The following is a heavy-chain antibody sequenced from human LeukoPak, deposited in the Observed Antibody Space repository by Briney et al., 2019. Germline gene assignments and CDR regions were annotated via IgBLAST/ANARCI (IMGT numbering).Heavy chain of an antibody. Sequence: SETLSLTCAVYGGSFSGYYWSWIRQPPGKGLEWIGEINHSGSTNYNPSLKSRVTISVDTSKNQFSLKLSSVTAADTAVYYCARGEYSSSPEDYWGQGTLVTVSS. D-gene: IGHD6-6*01. CDR1: GGSFSGYY. J-gene: IGHJ4*02. V-gene: IGHV4-34*01. CDR2: INHSGST. CDR3: ARGEYSSSPEDY.